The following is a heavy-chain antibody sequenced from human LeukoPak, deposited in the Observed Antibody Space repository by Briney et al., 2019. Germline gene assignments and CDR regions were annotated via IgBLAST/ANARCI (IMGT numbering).Heavy chain of an antibody. J-gene: IGHJ6*03. CDR3: ARAMNYDIFTGDYSVYYYYYMDV. D-gene: IGHD3-9*01. CDR1: GYTFTGYY. V-gene: IGHV1-2*02. Sequence: GASVQVSCKASGYTFTGYYLHWVRQAPGQGFEWMGCVNPNSGDTNYAQKLQGRVTMTTDTSTSTAYMELRSLRSDDTAVYYCARAMNYDIFTGDYSVYYYYYMDVWGKGTTVTISS. CDR2: VNPNSGDT.